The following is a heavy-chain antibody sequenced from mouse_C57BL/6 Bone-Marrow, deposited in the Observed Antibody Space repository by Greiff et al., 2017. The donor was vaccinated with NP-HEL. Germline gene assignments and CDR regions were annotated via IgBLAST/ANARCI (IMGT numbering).Heavy chain of an antibody. D-gene: IGHD2-5*01. CDR3: ARRDSNYGDYFDY. CDR2: ISNGGGST. Sequence: DVKLVESGGGLVQPGGSLKLSCAASGFTFSDYYMYWVRQTPEKRLEWVAYISNGGGSTYYPDTVKGRFTISRDNAKNTLYLQMSRLKSEDTAMYYCARRDSNYGDYFDYWGQGTTLTVSS. V-gene: IGHV5-12*01. J-gene: IGHJ2*01. CDR1: GFTFSDYY.